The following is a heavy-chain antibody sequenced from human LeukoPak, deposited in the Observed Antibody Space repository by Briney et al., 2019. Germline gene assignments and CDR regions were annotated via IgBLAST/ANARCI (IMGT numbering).Heavy chain of an antibody. CDR3: ARHLPWGRILPYDAFDI. Sequence: SETLSLTCTVSGGSISSYYWSWIRQPPGKGLEWIGYIYYSGSTNYNPSLKSRVTISVDTSKNQFSLKLSSVTAADTTVYYCARHLPWGRILPYDAFDIWGQGTMVTVSS. D-gene: IGHD2-15*01. V-gene: IGHV4-59*08. CDR1: GGSISSYY. J-gene: IGHJ3*02. CDR2: IYYSGST.